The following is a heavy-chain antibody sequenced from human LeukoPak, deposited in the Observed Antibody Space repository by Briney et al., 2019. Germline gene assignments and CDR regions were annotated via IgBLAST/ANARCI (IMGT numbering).Heavy chain of an antibody. Sequence: PGGSPRLSCAVSGFTVSSNYMTWVRQAPGKGLEWVSVIYSGGDKYYADSVKGRFTISRDNSKNTLYLQMNSLRAEDTAVYYCARDRRYCSGDSCYSGVDYWGQGTLVTVSS. D-gene: IGHD2-15*01. J-gene: IGHJ4*02. CDR2: IYSGGDK. CDR1: GFTVSSNY. CDR3: ARDRRYCSGDSCYSGVDY. V-gene: IGHV3-53*01.